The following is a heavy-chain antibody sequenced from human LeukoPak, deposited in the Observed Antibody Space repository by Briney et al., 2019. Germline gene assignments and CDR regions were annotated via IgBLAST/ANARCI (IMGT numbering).Heavy chain of an antibody. CDR1: RLTLSSYW. Sequence: GGSLRLSCAGSRLTLSSYWMHWVRQAPGKGLVWVSRINADGRYTSYADSVKGRFTISRDNAKNTLYLQLNSLRAEDTAVYYCATDLTGAKDDWGQGTLVTVSS. V-gene: IGHV3-74*01. D-gene: IGHD1-26*01. J-gene: IGHJ4*02. CDR2: INADGRYT. CDR3: ATDLTGAKDD.